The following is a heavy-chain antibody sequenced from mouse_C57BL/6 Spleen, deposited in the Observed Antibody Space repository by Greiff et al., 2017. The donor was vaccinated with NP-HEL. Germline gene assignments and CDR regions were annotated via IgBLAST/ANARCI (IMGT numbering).Heavy chain of an antibody. Sequence: EVKLMESGGDLVKPGGSLKLSCAASGFTFSSYGMSWVRQTPDKRLEWVATISSGGSYTYYPDSVKGRFTISRDNAKNTLYLQMSSLKSEDTAMYYCARPYYDGLYAMDYWGQGTSVTVSS. CDR3: ARPYYDGLYAMDY. CDR2: ISSGGSYT. J-gene: IGHJ4*01. D-gene: IGHD1-1*01. CDR1: GFTFSSYG. V-gene: IGHV5-6*01.